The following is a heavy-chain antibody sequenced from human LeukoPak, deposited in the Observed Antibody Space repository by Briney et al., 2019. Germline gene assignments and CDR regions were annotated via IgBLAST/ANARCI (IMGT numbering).Heavy chain of an antibody. Sequence: SETLSLTCTVSGGSISSGSYYWSWIRQPAGKGLEWIGRIYTSGSTNYNPSLKSRVTISVDTSKNQFSLKLSSVIAADTAVYYCARAVAGRGDFDYWGQGTLVTVSS. D-gene: IGHD6-19*01. J-gene: IGHJ4*02. V-gene: IGHV4-61*02. CDR3: ARAVAGRGDFDY. CDR1: GGSISSGSYY. CDR2: IYTSGST.